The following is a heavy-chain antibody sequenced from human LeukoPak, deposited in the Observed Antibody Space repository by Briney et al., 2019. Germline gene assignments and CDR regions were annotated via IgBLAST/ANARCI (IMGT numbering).Heavy chain of an antibody. J-gene: IGHJ1*01. CDR2: ISYDGSNK. CDR1: GFTFSSYA. CDR3: ARDLSDYGDYTFAEYFQH. D-gene: IGHD4-17*01. V-gene: IGHV3-30*04. Sequence: GRSLRLSCAASGFTFSSYAMHWVRQAPGKGLEWVAVISYDGSNKYYADSVKGRFTISRVNSKNTLYLQMNSLRAEDTAVYYCARDLSDYGDYTFAEYFQHWGQGTLVTVSS.